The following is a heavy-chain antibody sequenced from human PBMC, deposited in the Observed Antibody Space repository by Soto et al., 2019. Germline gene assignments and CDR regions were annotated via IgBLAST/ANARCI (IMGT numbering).Heavy chain of an antibody. CDR2: IRSKRYGGTA. J-gene: IGHJ6*03. V-gene: IGHV3-49*04. D-gene: IGHD3-3*01. CDR3: ARDDFWSGYHPGGYYYYMDV. CDR1: GFSFGEYA. Sequence: PGGSLRLSCTTSGFSFGEYAMSWVRKAPGKGLEWVGFIRSKRYGGTAEYAASVKGRFTISRDNAKNSLYLQMNSLRAEDTAVYYCARDDFWSGYHPGGYYYYMDVWGKGTTVTVSS.